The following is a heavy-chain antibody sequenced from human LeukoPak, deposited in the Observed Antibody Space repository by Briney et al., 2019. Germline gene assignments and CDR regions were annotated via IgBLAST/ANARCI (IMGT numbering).Heavy chain of an antibody. CDR1: GFTFISYW. V-gene: IGHV3-30*02. CDR3: ASRRGSNRPFDY. J-gene: IGHJ4*02. Sequence: GGSLRLSCAASGFTFISYWLTWVRQAPGKGLEWVAFIWYDGSNKYYADSVKGRFTISRDNSKNTLYLQMNSLRAEDSAVYYCASRRGSNRPFDYWGQGTLVTVSS. D-gene: IGHD1-26*01. CDR2: IWYDGSNK.